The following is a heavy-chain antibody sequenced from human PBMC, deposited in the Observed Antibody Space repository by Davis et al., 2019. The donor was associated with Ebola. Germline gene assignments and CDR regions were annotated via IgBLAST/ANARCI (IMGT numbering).Heavy chain of an antibody. CDR1: GFTFSSYA. D-gene: IGHD3-22*01. CDR3: ARDGLAAGGVTMKCLDY. J-gene: IGHJ4*01. CDR2: IAYDGTTQ. V-gene: IGHV3-30*14. Sequence: GESLKISCAASGFTFSSYAIHWVRQAPGKGLEWVAVIAYDGTTQYYADSVKGRFTISRDNFNNTLYLQMNSLRDEDTAVYYCARDGLAAGGVTMKCLDYWGHGTLVTVSS.